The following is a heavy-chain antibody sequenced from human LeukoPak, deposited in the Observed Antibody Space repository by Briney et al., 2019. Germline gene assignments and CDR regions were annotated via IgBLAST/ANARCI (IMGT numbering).Heavy chain of an antibody. CDR2: INGSSSDT. V-gene: IGHV3-11*03. CDR3: ARRGTTYCTVDSCHPNWFLP. D-gene: IGHD2-15*01. CDR1: GFTFSDYY. J-gene: IGHJ5*02. Sequence: GGSLRLSCAASGFTFSDYYMTWIRQAPGRGLEWISYINGSSSDTKYADSVKGRFTISRDNAKNSLYLLMNSLRAEDTAVYYCARRGTTYCTVDSCHPNWFLPWGERTLVTASS.